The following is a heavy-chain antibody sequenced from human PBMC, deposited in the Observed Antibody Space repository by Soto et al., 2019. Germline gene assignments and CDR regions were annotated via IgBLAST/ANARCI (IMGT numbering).Heavy chain of an antibody. J-gene: IGHJ4*02. CDR1: GGSISSSNW. CDR2: IYRSGST. Sequence: QVQLQESGPGLVKPSGTLSLTCAVSGGSISSSNWWSWVRQPPGKGLEWIGEIYRSGSTNYNPSLKSRVTISVDKSKNQYPLNLYSVAVADPAVDYCARTPMVRGKAEYWGQGTPV. D-gene: IGHD3-10*01. CDR3: ARTPMVRGKAEY. V-gene: IGHV4-4*02.